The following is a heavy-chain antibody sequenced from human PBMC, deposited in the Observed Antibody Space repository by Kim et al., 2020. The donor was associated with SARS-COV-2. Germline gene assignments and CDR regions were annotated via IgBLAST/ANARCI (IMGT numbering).Heavy chain of an antibody. CDR2: IKNDVSTI. CDR1: GFTFSTYW. CDR3: ARGSREIGAAFDV. J-gene: IGHJ3*01. Sequence: GGSLRLSCEASGFTFSTYWMHWVRQAPGKGLVWVARIKNDVSTISYADSVKGRFSISRDNAKNALYLQMHSLRAEDTAVYYCARGSREIGAAFDVWGQGTMVTVSS. V-gene: IGHV3-74*01. D-gene: IGHD6-13*01.